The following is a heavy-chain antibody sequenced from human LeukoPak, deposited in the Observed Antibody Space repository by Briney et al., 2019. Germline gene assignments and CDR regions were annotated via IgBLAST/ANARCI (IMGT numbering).Heavy chain of an antibody. CDR1: GFTFSSYA. J-gene: IGHJ4*02. Sequence: QPGGSLRLSYAASGFTFSSYAMSWVRRAPGKGLEWVSTISGSGGSTYYADSVKGRFTISRDNSKNTLYLQMNSLSVEDTAVYYCARVGYYASGPFSYFDYWGQGTLVTVSS. CDR2: ISGSGGST. D-gene: IGHD3-10*01. V-gene: IGHV3-23*01. CDR3: ARVGYYASGPFSYFDY.